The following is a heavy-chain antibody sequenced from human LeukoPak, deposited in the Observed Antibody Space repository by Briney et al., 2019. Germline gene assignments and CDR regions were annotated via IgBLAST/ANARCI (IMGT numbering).Heavy chain of an antibody. J-gene: IGHJ4*02. Sequence: ASVKVSCKASGYTFTGYYIHWVRQAPGQGLEWMGWISAYNGNTNYAQKLQGRVTMTTDTSTSTAYMELRSLRSDDTAVYYCAREGAVGPRGYFDYWGQGTLVTVSS. CDR2: ISAYNGNT. CDR1: GYTFTGYY. CDR3: AREGAVGPRGYFDY. V-gene: IGHV1-18*04. D-gene: IGHD1-26*01.